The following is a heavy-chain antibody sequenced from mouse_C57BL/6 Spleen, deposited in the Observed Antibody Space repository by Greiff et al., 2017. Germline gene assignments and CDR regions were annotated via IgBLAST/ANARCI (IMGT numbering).Heavy chain of an antibody. D-gene: IGHD2-4*01. CDR3: ARRWDYDYGYAMDY. J-gene: IGHJ4*01. CDR1: GYTFTSYW. CDR2: IHPNSGST. Sequence: QVQLQQPGAELVQPGASVKLSCKASGYTFTSYWMHWVKQRPGQGLEWIGMIHPNSGSTNYNEKFKSKATLTVDKSSSTAYMQLSSLTSEDSAVYYCARRWDYDYGYAMDYWGQGTSVTVSS. V-gene: IGHV1-64*01.